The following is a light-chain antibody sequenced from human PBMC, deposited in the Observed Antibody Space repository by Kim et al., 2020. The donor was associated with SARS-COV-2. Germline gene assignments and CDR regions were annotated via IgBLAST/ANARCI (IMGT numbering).Light chain of an antibody. J-gene: IGKJ4*01. CDR1: QSVSSY. CDR2: DAS. CDR3: QQRSNWPLT. V-gene: IGKV3-11*01. Sequence: LSPGDRAPRSCRASQSVSSYLAWYQQKPGQAPRLLIYDASNRATGIPARFSGSGSGTDFTLPISSLEPEDFAVYYCQQRSNWPLTFGGGTKVDIK.